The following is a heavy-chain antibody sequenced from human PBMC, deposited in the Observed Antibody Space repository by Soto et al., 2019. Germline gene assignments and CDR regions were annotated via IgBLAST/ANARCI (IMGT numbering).Heavy chain of an antibody. Sequence: GGSLRLSCAASGFTFSSYAMHWVRQAPGKGLEWVAVISYDGSNKYYADSVKGRFTISRDNSKNTLYLQMNSLRAEDTAVYYCARDGAPGDYRYGMDVWGQGTTVTVSS. CDR1: GFTFSSYA. CDR3: ARDGAPGDYRYGMDV. CDR2: ISYDGSNK. J-gene: IGHJ6*02. V-gene: IGHV3-30-3*01. D-gene: IGHD4-17*01.